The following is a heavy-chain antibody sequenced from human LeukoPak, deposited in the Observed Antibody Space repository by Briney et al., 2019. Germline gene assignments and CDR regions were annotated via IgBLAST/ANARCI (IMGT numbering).Heavy chain of an antibody. V-gene: IGHV3-9*01. CDR2: ISWNSGSI. CDR1: GFTFDDYA. J-gene: IGHJ4*02. D-gene: IGHD5-24*01. CDR3: AREGRRWLQCSFDY. Sequence: GGSLRLSCAASGFTFDDYAMHWVRQAPGKGLEWVSGISWNSGSIGYADSVKGRFTISRDNAKNSLYLQMNSLRAEDTAVYYCAREGRRWLQCSFDYWGQGTLVTVSS.